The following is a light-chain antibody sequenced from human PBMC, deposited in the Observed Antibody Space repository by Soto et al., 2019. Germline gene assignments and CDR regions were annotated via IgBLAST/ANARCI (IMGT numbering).Light chain of an antibody. CDR2: EGS. CDR3: CSYVGTNTVHVV. V-gene: IGLV2-23*03. Sequence: QSALTQPASVSGSPGQSITISCTGTSSDVGSYNLVSWYQQHPGKAPKLMIYEGSKRPSGVSNRFSGSKSGNTASLTISGLQAEDEADYYCCSYVGTNTVHVVFGGGTKLTVL. CDR1: SSDVGSYNL. J-gene: IGLJ2*01.